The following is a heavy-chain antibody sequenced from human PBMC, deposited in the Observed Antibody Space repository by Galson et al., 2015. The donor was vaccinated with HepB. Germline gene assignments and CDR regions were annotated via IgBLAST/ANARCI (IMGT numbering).Heavy chain of an antibody. V-gene: IGHV3-11*06. CDR1: GFTLSDYY. CDR2: ISSSSSYT. CDR3: TRTPRIAARYYYYGMDV. Sequence: SLRLSCAASGFTLSDYYMSWIRQAPGKGLEWVSYISSSSSYTNYADSVKGRFTISRDNAKNSLYLQMNSLRAEDTAVYYCTRTPRIAARYYYYGMDVWGQGTTVTVSS. J-gene: IGHJ6*02. D-gene: IGHD6-6*01.